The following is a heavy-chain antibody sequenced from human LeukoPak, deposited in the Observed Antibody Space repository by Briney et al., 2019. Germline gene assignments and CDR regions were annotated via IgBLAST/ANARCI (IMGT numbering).Heavy chain of an antibody. J-gene: IGHJ4*02. CDR2: IWYDGSNK. D-gene: IGHD2-2*02. V-gene: IGHV3-33*01. CDR1: GFTFSSYG. CDR3: ARDRDIVVVPVAIAY. Sequence: LTGGSLRLSCAASGFTFSSYGMHWVRQAPGKGLEWVALIWYDGSNKYHADSVKGRFTISRDNSKNTLYLQMNSLRAEDTAVYYCARDRDIVVVPVAIAYWGQGTLVTVS.